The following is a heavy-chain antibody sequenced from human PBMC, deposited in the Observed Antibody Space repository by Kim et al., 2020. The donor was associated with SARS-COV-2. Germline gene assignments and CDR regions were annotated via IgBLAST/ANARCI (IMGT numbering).Heavy chain of an antibody. D-gene: IGHD6-13*01. CDR2: IYRGGST. J-gene: IGHJ4*02. CDR3: ARRSTNSWAHEY. CDR1: EFTVSSSY. Sequence: GGSLRLSCAASEFTVSSSYMSWVRQAPGKGLEWVSVIYRGGSTYYADSVKGRFTISRDNSKNTLYLQMNSLRVEDTAVYYCARRSTNSWAHEYWGQGTLVTVSS. V-gene: IGHV3-66*01.